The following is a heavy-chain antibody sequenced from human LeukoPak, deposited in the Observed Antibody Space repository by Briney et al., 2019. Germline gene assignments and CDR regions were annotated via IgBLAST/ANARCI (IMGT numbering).Heavy chain of an antibody. CDR1: GGSISSYY. Sequence: PSETLSLTCTVSGGSISSYYWSWTRQPPGKGLEWIGYIYTSGSTNYNPSLKSRGTISVDTSKNQFSLKLSSVTAADTAVYYCARLSVVVPAAQPKDYYYYYMDVWGKGTTVTVSS. D-gene: IGHD2-2*01. J-gene: IGHJ6*03. V-gene: IGHV4-4*09. CDR3: ARLSVVVPAAQPKDYYYYYMDV. CDR2: IYTSGST.